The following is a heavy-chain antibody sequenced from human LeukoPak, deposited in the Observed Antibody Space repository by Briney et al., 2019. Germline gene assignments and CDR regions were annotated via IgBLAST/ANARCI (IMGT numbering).Heavy chain of an antibody. D-gene: IGHD6-19*01. CDR2: ISGSGDTT. CDR3: ASPGIAVAVGP. Sequence: GGTLRLSCAASGFSFSKYGMSWVRQAPGKGLEWVSAISGSGDTTYYADSVKGRFTISRDNSKNTLYLQMNSLRAADTAIYYCASPGIAVAVGPWGQGTLVIVSS. J-gene: IGHJ5*02. V-gene: IGHV3-23*01. CDR1: GFSFSKYG.